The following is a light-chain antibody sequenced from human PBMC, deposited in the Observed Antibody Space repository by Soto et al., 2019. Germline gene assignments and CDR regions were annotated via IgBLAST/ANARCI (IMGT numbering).Light chain of an antibody. CDR1: QSISNW. Sequence: IQLTQSPSTLPASVGDRFTLTCRASQSISNWLAWYQQKPGTAPKLLIYHASILETAVPSRFSGNGSGTEFTLTISSLQPGDFATYYCQQYNSYSFGQGTKVDIK. CDR3: QQYNSYS. J-gene: IGKJ1*01. CDR2: HAS. V-gene: IGKV1-5*01.